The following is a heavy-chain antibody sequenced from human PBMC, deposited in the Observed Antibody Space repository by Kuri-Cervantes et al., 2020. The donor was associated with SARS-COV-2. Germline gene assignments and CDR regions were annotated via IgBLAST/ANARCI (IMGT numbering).Heavy chain of an antibody. J-gene: IGHJ3*02. V-gene: IGHV3-30*02. Sequence: GGSLRLSCAASGFTFSSYGMHWVRQAPGKGLEWVAFIRYDGSNKYYADSVKGRFTISRDNSKNTLYLQMNSLRAGDTAVYYCAKDQQRRYCSSTSCYFSGFDIWGQGTMVTVSS. CDR3: AKDQQRRYCSSTSCYFSGFDI. D-gene: IGHD2-2*01. CDR1: GFTFSSYG. CDR2: IRYDGSNK.